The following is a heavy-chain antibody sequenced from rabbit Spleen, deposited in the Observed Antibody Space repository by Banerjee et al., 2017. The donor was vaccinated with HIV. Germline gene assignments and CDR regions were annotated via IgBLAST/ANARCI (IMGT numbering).Heavy chain of an antibody. V-gene: IGHV1S45*01. Sequence: QEQVEESGGGLVQPEGSLTLTCTASGFTLSNSWMCWVRQAPGKGLEWIGCIWIGNGDTHYASWAKGRFTISRTSSTTVTLQMTSLTAADTATYFCARGPDYPGYGNDLWGPGTLVTVS. CDR3: ARGPDYPGYGNDL. D-gene: IGHD7-1*01. CDR1: GFTLSNSW. CDR2: IWIGNGDT. J-gene: IGHJ4*01.